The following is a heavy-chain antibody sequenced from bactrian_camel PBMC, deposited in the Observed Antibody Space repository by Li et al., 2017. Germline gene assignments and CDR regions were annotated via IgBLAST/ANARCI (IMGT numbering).Heavy chain of an antibody. Sequence: HVQLVESGGGSVQAGGSLRLSCADKGHTGGINCMGWFRQAPGKEREGVAAINSGGVIYYHDSVKGRFTISQDNAKNTVYLQMNSLKVEDMAMYYCTKEGGNWAEYNDWGQGTQVTVS. J-gene: IGHJ4*01. V-gene: IGHV3S55*01. CDR2: INSGGVI. CDR1: GHTGGINC. D-gene: IGHD8*01. CDR3: TKEGGNWAEYND.